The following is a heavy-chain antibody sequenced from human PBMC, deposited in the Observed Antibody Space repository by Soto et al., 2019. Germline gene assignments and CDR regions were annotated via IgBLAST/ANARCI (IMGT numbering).Heavy chain of an antibody. CDR2: IWYDGSNK. CDR3: AKDRGIAVAGTAMRGYYYYYGMDV. V-gene: IGHV3-30*02. J-gene: IGHJ6*02. CDR1: GFTFSSYG. Sequence: GGSLRLSCAASGFTFSSYGMHWVRQAPGKGLEWVAVIWYDGSNKYYADSVKGRFTISRDNSKNTLYLQMNSLRAEDTAVYYCAKDRGIAVAGTAMRGYYYYYGMDVWGQGTTVTVSS. D-gene: IGHD6-19*01.